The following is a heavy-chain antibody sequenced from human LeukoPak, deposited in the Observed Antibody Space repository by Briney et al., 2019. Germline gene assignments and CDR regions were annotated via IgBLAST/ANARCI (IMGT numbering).Heavy chain of an antibody. V-gene: IGHV3-23*01. D-gene: IGHD3/OR15-3a*01. CDR1: GFPFSGYT. CDR3: AKGGFWTTHNAFDV. CDR2: LTGDGDTT. J-gene: IGHJ3*01. Sequence: GGSLRLSCAASGFPFSGYTMTWLRHGPGKGLEWVSSLTGDGDTTYYTDSVKGRFTISRDNSKQTVDLQMSSLRVEDTAVYFCAKGGFWTTHNAFDVWGQGTKVTVSS.